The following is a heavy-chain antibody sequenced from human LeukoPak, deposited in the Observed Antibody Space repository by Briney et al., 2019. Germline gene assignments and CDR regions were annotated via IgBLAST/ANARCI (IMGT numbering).Heavy chain of an antibody. CDR1: GFTFSSYG. CDR3: ARGGHSSTTSCSNYDGMDV. J-gene: IGHJ6*02. V-gene: IGHV3-33*01. CDR2: TWYDGSNK. D-gene: IGHD2-2*01. Sequence: PGGSLRLSCAASGFTFSSYGMHWVRQAPGKGLEWVAATWYDGSNKYYADSVKGRFTISRDNSKNTLFLHMNSLRAEDPAVYFCARGGHSSTTSCSNYDGMDVWGQGTTLTVSS.